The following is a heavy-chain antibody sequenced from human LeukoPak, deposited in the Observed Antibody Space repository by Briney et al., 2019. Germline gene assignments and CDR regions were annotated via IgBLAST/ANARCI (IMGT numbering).Heavy chain of an antibody. CDR1: GFTFSSYA. CDR3: VKDGGVVVVPFDY. D-gene: IGHD2-2*01. Sequence: GGSLRPSCSASGFTFSSYAMHWVRQAPGKGLEYVSAISSNGGSTYYADSVKGRFTISRDNSKNTLYLQMSSLRAEDTAVYYCVKDGGVVVVPFDYWGQGTLVTVSS. J-gene: IGHJ4*02. V-gene: IGHV3-64D*06. CDR2: ISSNGGST.